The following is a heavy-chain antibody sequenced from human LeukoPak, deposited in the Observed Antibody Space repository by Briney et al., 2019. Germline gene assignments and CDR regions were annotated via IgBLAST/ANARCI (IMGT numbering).Heavy chain of an antibody. V-gene: IGHV4-39*01. J-gene: IGHJ4*02. D-gene: IGHD6-19*01. CDR1: GGSISSSSYY. CDR2: IYYSGST. Sequence: SETLSLTCTVSGGSISSSSYYWGWIRQPPGKGLEWIGSIYYSGSTYYNPSLKSRVTISVDTSKNQSSLKLSSVTAADTAVYYCARPSSSGFFDYWGQGTLVTVSS. CDR3: ARPSSSGFFDY.